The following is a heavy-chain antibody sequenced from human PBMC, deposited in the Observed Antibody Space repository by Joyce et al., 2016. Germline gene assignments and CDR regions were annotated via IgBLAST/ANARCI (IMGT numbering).Heavy chain of an antibody. D-gene: IGHD6-25*01. CDR2: ISYDGIYK. Sequence: QVQLVESGGGVVQPGRSLRLSCAASGLTLSNYGLHWVRQAPGKGLEWVAFISYDGIYKYYADSVKGRFTISRDNSKNTVFLEMNSLRTEDTAVYYCAKILTATYSSGWFLDYWGQGTLVTVSS. V-gene: IGHV3-30*18. J-gene: IGHJ4*02. CDR3: AKILTATYSSGWFLDY. CDR1: GLTLSNYG.